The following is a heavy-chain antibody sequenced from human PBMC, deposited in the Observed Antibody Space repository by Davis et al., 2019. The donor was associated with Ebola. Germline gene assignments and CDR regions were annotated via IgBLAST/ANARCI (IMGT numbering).Heavy chain of an antibody. CDR1: GFTFRSYD. Sequence: PGGSLRLSCAASGFTFRSYDMHWVRQATGKGLEWVSAIGAAGDTYYPVSVKGRFTISRENAKNSLYLQMNSLRAEDTAVYYCARAGFGSTWFDCWGQRILVTVSS. J-gene: IGHJ5*01. D-gene: IGHD6-13*01. V-gene: IGHV3-13*01. CDR3: ARAGFGSTWFDC. CDR2: IGAAGDT.